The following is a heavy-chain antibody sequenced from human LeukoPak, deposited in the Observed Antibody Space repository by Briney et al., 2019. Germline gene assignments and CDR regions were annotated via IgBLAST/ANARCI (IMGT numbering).Heavy chain of an antibody. J-gene: IGHJ6*03. CDR2: IIPIFGTA. CDR1: GGTFSSYA. Sequence: SVKVSCKASGGTFSSYAISWVRQAPGQWLEWMGGIIPIFGTANYAQKFQGRVTITADESTSTAYMELSSLRSEDTAVYYCARGLAAAGTNYMDVWGKGTTVTISS. CDR3: ARGLAAAGTNYMDV. V-gene: IGHV1-69*13. D-gene: IGHD6-13*01.